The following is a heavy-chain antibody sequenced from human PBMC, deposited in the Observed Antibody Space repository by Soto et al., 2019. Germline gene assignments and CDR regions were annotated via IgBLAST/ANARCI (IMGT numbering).Heavy chain of an antibody. D-gene: IGHD2-15*01. Sequence: SETLSLTCTFSGGSISSSSYYWGWIRQPPGKGLEWIGSIYYSGSTYYNPSLKSRVTISVDTSKNQFSLKLSSVTAADTAVYYCARYCSGGSCRHDAFDIWGQGTMVTVSS. CDR2: IYYSGST. V-gene: IGHV4-39*01. CDR1: GGSISSSSYY. CDR3: ARYCSGGSCRHDAFDI. J-gene: IGHJ3*02.